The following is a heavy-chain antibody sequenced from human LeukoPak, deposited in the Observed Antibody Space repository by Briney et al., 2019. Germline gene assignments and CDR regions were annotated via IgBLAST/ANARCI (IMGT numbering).Heavy chain of an antibody. CDR1: GFTFSNYG. CDR3: ARQWPFDY. D-gene: IGHD6-19*01. Sequence: GGSLRLSCAASGFTFSNYGMTWVRQAPGKGLEWVSSISGSGGSTYYADSVKGRFTISRDNSKNTLSLQMNSLRAEDTAVYYCARQWPFDYWGQGTLVTVSS. CDR2: ISGSGGST. V-gene: IGHV3-23*01. J-gene: IGHJ4*02.